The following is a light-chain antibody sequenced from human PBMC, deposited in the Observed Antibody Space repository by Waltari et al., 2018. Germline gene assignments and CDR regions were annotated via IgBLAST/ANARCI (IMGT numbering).Light chain of an antibody. CDR1: SSDVGGYKY. V-gene: IGLV2-23*02. Sequence: QSALTQPASVSGSPGQSITISCTGTSSDVGGYKYVSWYQQYPGKAPKLMIYDVSKRPSGVSNRFAGSKSGNTASLTISGLQAEDEADYYCCSYAGSRIHVLFGGGTKLTVL. CDR3: CSYAGSRIHVL. CDR2: DVS. J-gene: IGLJ2*01.